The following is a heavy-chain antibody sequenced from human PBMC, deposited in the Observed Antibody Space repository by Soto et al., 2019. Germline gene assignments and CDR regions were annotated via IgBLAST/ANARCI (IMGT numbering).Heavy chain of an antibody. Sequence: EVQLVESGGGLVQPGGSLRLSCAASGFTFSSYAMHWVRQAPGKGLEYVSAISSNGGSTYYANSVKGRFTISRDNSKNTLYLQMGSLRAEDMAVYYCATDGCETISVDAFDIWGQGTMVTVSS. CDR3: ATDGCETISVDAFDI. V-gene: IGHV3-64*01. D-gene: IGHD3-10*01. CDR2: ISSNGGST. CDR1: GFTFSSYA. J-gene: IGHJ3*02.